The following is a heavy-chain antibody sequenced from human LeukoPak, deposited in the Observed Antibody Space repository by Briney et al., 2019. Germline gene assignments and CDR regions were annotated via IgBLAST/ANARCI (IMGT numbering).Heavy chain of an antibody. D-gene: IGHD3-16*01. CDR1: GFTSSSYG. Sequence: QPGGSLRLSCAASGFTSSSYGMSWVRQAPGKGLERVSSIGSSGGSTYYPDSVKGRFTISRDNSKNTLYLQMNSLRAEDTALYYCARRGRYYFDYWGQGTLVTVSS. CDR3: ARRGRYYFDY. J-gene: IGHJ4*02. CDR2: IGSSGGST. V-gene: IGHV3-23*01.